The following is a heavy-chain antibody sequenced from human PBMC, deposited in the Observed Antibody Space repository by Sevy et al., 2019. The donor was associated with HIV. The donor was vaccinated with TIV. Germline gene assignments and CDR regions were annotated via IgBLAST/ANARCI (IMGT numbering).Heavy chain of an antibody. V-gene: IGHV1-69*06. Sequence: ASVKVSCKASGGTFSSYAISWVRQAPGQGLEWMGGIIPIFGTANYAQTFQGRVTITADKSTSTAYMELSSLRSEDTAVYYCARVGLGIRAAAMPNYYYMDVWGKGTTVTVSS. CDR1: GGTFSSYA. D-gene: IGHD2-2*01. CDR2: IIPIFGTA. J-gene: IGHJ6*03. CDR3: ARVGLGIRAAAMPNYYYMDV.